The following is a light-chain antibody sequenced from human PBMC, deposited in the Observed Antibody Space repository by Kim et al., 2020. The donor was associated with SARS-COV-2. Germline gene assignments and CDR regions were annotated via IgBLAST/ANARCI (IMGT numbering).Light chain of an antibody. CDR3: SSYTSSSVV. J-gene: IGLJ2*01. CDR2: DVS. CDR1: SSDVGGYNY. Sequence: PRQSITISFTGTSSDVGGYNYVSWYQQHPGKAPKLMIYDVSNRPSGVSNRFSGSKSGNTASLTISGLQAEDEADYYCSSYTSSSVVFGGGTQLTVL. V-gene: IGLV2-14*03.